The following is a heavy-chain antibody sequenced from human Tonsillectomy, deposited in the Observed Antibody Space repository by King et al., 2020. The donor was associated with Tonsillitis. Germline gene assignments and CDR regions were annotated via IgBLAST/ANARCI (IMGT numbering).Heavy chain of an antibody. CDR1: GFTFSSYG. J-gene: IGHJ4*02. Sequence: QLVQSGGGVVQPGRSLRLSCAASGFTFSSYGMHWVRQAPGKGLEWVAGISYDGTNKYYADYVKGRFTISRDNSKNTLYLQMNSLRAEDTAVYYCAKDNYGDYVGLDYWGQGTLVTVSS. CDR3: AKDNYGDYVGLDY. V-gene: IGHV3-30*18. D-gene: IGHD4-17*01. CDR2: ISYDGTNK.